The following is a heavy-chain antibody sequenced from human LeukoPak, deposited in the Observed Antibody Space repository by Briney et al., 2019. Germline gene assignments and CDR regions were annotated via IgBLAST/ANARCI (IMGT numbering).Heavy chain of an antibody. CDR2: VHLDGRT. CDR1: GGSVFNTNW. CDR3: AREGGFYRPLDY. Sequence: PSETLSLTCGVSGGSVFNTNWWTWVRQPPGKGLEWIGEVHLDGRTNYNPSLESRLTMSVDVSENQVSLKLTSVTAADTAVYYCAREGGFYRPLDYSGQGTLVTVSS. D-gene: IGHD3-3*01. V-gene: IGHV4-4*02. J-gene: IGHJ4*02.